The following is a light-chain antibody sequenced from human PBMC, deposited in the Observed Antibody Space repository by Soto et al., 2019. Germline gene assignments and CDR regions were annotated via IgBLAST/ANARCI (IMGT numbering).Light chain of an antibody. V-gene: IGKV3-20*01. CDR2: GAS. Sequence: EIVLTQSPGTLSLSPGERATLSCRASQSVSSSYLAWYQQKPGQAPRLLIYGASSRATGIPDRFSGSGSGTDFTLTISRLEPEDFAVYYCQQYRSTPYTFGHGTQLEIK. CDR3: QQYRSTPYT. J-gene: IGKJ2*01. CDR1: QSVSSSY.